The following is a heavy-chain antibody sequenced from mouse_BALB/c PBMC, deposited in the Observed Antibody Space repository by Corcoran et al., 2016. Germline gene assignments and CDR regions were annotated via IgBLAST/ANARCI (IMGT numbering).Heavy chain of an antibody. CDR1: GSSFTGYY. Sequence: LVKTGASVTITCQASGSSFTGYYMLWVKQRHGKSLEWIGYISCYNGTTSYNQKFKGKATFTVDTSSSTAYMQFNSLTSEDSAVYYCARGLLRYAMDYWGQGTSVTVSS. CDR3: ARGLLRYAMDY. V-gene: IGHV1S34*01. J-gene: IGHJ4*01. D-gene: IGHD2-3*01. CDR2: ISCYNGTT.